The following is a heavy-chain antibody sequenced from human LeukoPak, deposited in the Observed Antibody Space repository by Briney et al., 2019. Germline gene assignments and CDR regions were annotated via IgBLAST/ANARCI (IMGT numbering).Heavy chain of an antibody. CDR1: GYTFTGYY. Sequence: ASVKVSXKASGYTFTGYYIHWVRQAPGQGLEWMGWTNPNSGGTNYAQKFQGRVTMTRDTSISTAYMELSSLRSDDTAVYYCVREGRDSSGWYVGYWGQGTLVTVSS. J-gene: IGHJ4*02. D-gene: IGHD6-19*01. CDR2: TNPNSGGT. CDR3: VREGRDSSGWYVGY. V-gene: IGHV1-2*02.